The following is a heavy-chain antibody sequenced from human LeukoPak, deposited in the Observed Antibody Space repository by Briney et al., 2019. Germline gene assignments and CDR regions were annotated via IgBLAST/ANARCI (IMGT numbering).Heavy chain of an antibody. Sequence: PSETLSLTCAVYGGSFSGYYWSWIRQPPGKGLEWIGGINHSGSTNDTPSLRSRVTISVDTSKNQFSLKLSSVTAADTAVYYCASLYYYVSGSSYGMDVWGQGTTVTVSS. CDR1: GGSFSGYY. CDR2: INHSGST. V-gene: IGHV4-34*01. D-gene: IGHD3-10*01. J-gene: IGHJ6*02. CDR3: ASLYYYVSGSSYGMDV.